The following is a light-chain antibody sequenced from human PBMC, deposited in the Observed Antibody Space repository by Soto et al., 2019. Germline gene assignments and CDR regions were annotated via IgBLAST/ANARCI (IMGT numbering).Light chain of an antibody. CDR3: QQRTTWPPLFA. CDR2: DAS. CDR1: QNIGNF. Sequence: EIVLTQSPSNMSLSPGERATLSCRASQNIGNFLAWYQHKPGQAPRLLIYDASKRATGIPARFSGSGSGTDFTLPISRLEPADFAVYYCQQRTTWPPLFAFGPGTRVDIK. V-gene: IGKV3-11*01. J-gene: IGKJ3*01.